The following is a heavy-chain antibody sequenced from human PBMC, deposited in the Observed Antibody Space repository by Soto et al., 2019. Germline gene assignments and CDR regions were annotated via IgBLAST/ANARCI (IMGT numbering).Heavy chain of an antibody. CDR1: GFTFSNAW. CDR3: TTDGGEYYDILTGSLAVDY. CDR2: IKSKTDGGTT. D-gene: IGHD3-9*01. J-gene: IGHJ4*02. V-gene: IGHV3-15*01. Sequence: GGSLRLSCAASGFTFSNAWMSWVRQAPGKGLEWVGRIKSKTDGGTTDYAAPVKGRFTISRDDSKNTLYLQMNSLKTEDTAVYYCTTDGGEYYDILTGSLAVDYWGQGTLVTVSS.